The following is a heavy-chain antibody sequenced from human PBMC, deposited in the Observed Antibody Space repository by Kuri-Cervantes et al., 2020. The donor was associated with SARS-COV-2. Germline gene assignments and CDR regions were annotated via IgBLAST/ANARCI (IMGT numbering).Heavy chain of an antibody. CDR1: VYTFTGYY. CDR3: ARSTTFRRLVVISQGGAFDI. D-gene: IGHD3-22*01. V-gene: IGHV1-2*02. Sequence: ASVNVSCKASVYTFTGYYMHWVRQAPGQGLGWMGWINPKSGGTNYAQKFQGRVNMTRDTSISNVYMELSRLRSDDTAVYYCARSTTFRRLVVISQGGAFDIWGQGTMVTVSS. J-gene: IGHJ3*02. CDR2: INPKSGGT.